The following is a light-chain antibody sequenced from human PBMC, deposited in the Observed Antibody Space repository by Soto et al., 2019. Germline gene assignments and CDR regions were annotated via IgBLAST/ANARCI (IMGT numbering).Light chain of an antibody. CDR2: DAS. J-gene: IGKJ4*01. CDR3: QQRYNCPLT. CDR1: QTVSSS. V-gene: IGKV3-11*01. Sequence: EIVLTQSPATMSLSPGERATLSCRASQTVSSSLVWYQQKPGQAPRLLIYDASNRATDIPARFSGSGSGTDFTLTISSLEREDLAVYYCQQRYNCPLTFGGGTMVEIK.